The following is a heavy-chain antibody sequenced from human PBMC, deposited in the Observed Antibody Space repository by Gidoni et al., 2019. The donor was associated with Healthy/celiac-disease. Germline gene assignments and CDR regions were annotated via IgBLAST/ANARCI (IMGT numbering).Heavy chain of an antibody. CDR2: ISGSGGST. Sequence: EVQLLESGGGLVQPGGSLRLSCAASRFTFCSYAMSWVRQAPGKGLEWVSAISGSGGSTYYADSVKGRFTISRDNSKNTLYLQMNSLRAEDTAVYYCANDKYSSSSPGEFDYWGQGTLVTVSS. CDR1: RFTFCSYA. D-gene: IGHD6-6*01. V-gene: IGHV3-23*01. J-gene: IGHJ4*02. CDR3: ANDKYSSSSPGEFDY.